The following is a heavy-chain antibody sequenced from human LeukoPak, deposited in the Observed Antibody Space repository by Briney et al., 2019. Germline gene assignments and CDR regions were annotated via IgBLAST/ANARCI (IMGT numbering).Heavy chain of an antibody. D-gene: IGHD3-9*01. Sequence: ASVKVSCKASGYTFTSYTIHWVRQAPGQRLEWMGWINAGNGNTKYSREFQDRVTITRDTSASTAYMELSSLRSEDMAVYYCARVNSLEGITIFQYYYYYYMDVWGKGTTVTISS. CDR1: GYTFTSYT. J-gene: IGHJ6*03. V-gene: IGHV1-3*03. CDR2: INAGNGNT. CDR3: ARVNSLEGITIFQYYYYYYMDV.